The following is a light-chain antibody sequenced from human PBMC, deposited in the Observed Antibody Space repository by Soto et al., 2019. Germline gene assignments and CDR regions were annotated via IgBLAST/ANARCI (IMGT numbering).Light chain of an antibody. J-gene: IGLJ2*01. CDR2: RDS. V-gene: IGLV1-44*01. CDR1: SSNIGSNA. Sequence: HSVLTQPPSASGTPGQRVTISCSGSSSNIGSNAVDWYQHFPGTAPKVLIYRDSQRPSGVPDRFSGSKSGTSASLAISGLQSEDEADYYCAAWDDSLNGVLFGGGTKLTVL. CDR3: AAWDDSLNGVL.